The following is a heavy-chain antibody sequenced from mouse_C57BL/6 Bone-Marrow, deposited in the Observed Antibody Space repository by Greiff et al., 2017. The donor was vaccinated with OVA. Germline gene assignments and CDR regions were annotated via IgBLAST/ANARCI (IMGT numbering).Heavy chain of an antibody. J-gene: IGHJ3*01. CDR3: ARGLLRFAY. CDR2: ISYDGSN. CDR1: GYSITSGYY. D-gene: IGHD2-3*01. Sequence: EVQLVESGPGLVKPSQSLSLTCSVTGYSITSGYYWNWIRQFPGNKLEWMGYISYDGSNNYNPSLKNRISITRDTSKNQFFLKLNSVTTEDTATYYCARGLLRFAYWGQGTLVTVSA. V-gene: IGHV3-6*01.